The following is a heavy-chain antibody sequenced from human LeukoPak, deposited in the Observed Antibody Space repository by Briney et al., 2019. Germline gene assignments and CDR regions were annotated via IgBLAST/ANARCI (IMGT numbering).Heavy chain of an antibody. Sequence: GGSLRLSCAASGFIFSSYWMSWVRQAPGKGLEWVANIKQDGSEKYYVDSVKGRFTISRDNAKNSLYLQMKSLRADDTAVHYCVRAIAAAASYWGQGTLVTVSS. V-gene: IGHV3-7*03. D-gene: IGHD6-13*01. CDR3: VRAIAAAASY. CDR2: IKQDGSEK. J-gene: IGHJ4*02. CDR1: GFIFSSYW.